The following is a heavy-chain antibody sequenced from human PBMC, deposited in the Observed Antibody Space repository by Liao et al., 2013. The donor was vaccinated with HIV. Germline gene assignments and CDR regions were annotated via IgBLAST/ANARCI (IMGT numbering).Heavy chain of an antibody. Sequence: QVQLQESGPGLVKPSETLSLTCTVSGGSISSYYWSWIRQPAGKGLEWIGRIYTSGSTNYNPSLKSRVTMSVDTSKNQFSLKLTSVTAADTAVYYCARGKAVAGLYYYYYYMDVWGKGTTVTVSS. CDR3: ARGKAVAGLYYYYYYMDV. CDR1: GGSISSYY. CDR2: IYTSGST. V-gene: IGHV4-4*07. D-gene: IGHD6-19*01. J-gene: IGHJ6*03.